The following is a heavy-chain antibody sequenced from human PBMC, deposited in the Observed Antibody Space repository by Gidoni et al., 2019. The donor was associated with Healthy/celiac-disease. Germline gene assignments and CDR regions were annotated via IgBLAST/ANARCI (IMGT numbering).Heavy chain of an antibody. D-gene: IGHD3-22*01. CDR3: ARDGYDSSGYYYYFDY. CDR2: IWYDGSNK. CDR1: GFTFSSYG. J-gene: IGHJ4*02. V-gene: IGHV3-33*01. Sequence: QVQLVESGGGVVQPGRSLRLSCAASGFTFSSYGMHWVRQAPGKGLEWVAVIWYDGSNKYYADSVKGRFTISRDNSKNTLYLQMNSLRAEDTAVYYCARDGYDSSGYYYYFDYWGQGTLVTVSS.